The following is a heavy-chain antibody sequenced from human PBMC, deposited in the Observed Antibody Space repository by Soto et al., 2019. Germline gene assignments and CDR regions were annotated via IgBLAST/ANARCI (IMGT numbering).Heavy chain of an antibody. CDR2: IGHDGSNK. CDR1: GFTFSSYG. D-gene: IGHD6-19*01. J-gene: IGHJ6*02. CDR3: ARDLISSSGCANYYYYGMDV. Sequence: QVQLVESGGGVVQPGRSLRLSCAASGFTFSSYGMNWVRQAPGKGLEGVAVIGHDGSNKYYADSVKGRFTISRDNSKNTLYLQMNSLRAKDTAVYYFARDLISSSGCANYYYYGMDVWGQGTTVTVSS. V-gene: IGHV3-33*01.